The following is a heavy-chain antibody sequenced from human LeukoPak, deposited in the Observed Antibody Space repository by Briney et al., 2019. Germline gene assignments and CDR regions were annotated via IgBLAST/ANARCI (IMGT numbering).Heavy chain of an antibody. CDR2: INSDGGST. V-gene: IGHV3-74*01. Sequence: GGSLRLSCAASGFTFSSYWMHWVRQAPGKGLVWVSRINSDGGSTSYAESVKGRFTISRDNAQNTLYLQMSTLRAEDTAVYYCARLRRRGGYSSAENKLGSLRFDPWGQGTLVTVSS. CDR1: GFTFSSYW. J-gene: IGHJ5*02. CDR3: ARLRRRGGYSSAENKLGSLRFDP. D-gene: IGHD6-25*01.